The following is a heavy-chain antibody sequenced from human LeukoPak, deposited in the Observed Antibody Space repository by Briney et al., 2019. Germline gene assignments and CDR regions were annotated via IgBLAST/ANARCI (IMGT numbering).Heavy chain of an antibody. D-gene: IGHD6-19*01. V-gene: IGHV3-23*01. CDR3: AKMPVSYSSGWSNFDY. Sequence: GGSLRLSCAASGLTFSSYAMSWVRQAPGRGVEWVSGISGSGGRTYYADSLKGRFTISRDNSKHTLYMQMNSLRAEDTAIYYCAKMPVSYSSGWSNFDYWGQGTLVTVSS. CDR1: GLTFSSYA. J-gene: IGHJ4*02. CDR2: ISGSGGRT.